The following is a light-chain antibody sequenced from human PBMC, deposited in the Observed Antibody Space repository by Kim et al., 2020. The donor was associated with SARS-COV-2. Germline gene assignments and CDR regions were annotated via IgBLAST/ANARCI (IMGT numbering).Light chain of an antibody. Sequence: EIVMTQSPATLSVSPGERVTLSCRASQSVRNNLAWYQQRPGQAPRLLIYSASTRATDVSARFSGSGSGTEFTLTIRSLQSEDLAVYYCQQYNDWPLLTFGGGTKVDIK. CDR2: SAS. V-gene: IGKV3-15*01. CDR3: QQYNDWPLLT. CDR1: QSVRNN. J-gene: IGKJ4*01.